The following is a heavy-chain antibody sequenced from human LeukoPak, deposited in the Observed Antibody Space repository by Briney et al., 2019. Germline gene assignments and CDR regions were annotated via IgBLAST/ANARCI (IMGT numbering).Heavy chain of an antibody. CDR1: GFTFSRYW. V-gene: IGHV3-33*08. Sequence: PGGSLRLSCSASGFTFSRYWMSWVRQAPGKGLEWVAVTWYDGRNKNYADSVKGRFTISRDNSKNTLDLQMNSLRAEDAAVYYCARDPYYYESSGSYYVGYLDYWGQGTLVTVSS. CDR2: TWYDGRNK. D-gene: IGHD3-22*01. J-gene: IGHJ4*02. CDR3: ARDPYYYESSGSYYVGYLDY.